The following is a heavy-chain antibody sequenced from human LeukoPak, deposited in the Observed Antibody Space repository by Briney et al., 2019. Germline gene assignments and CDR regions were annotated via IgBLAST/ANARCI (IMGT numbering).Heavy chain of an antibody. CDR3: ARDLRDYCSSTSCYAGFFDY. Sequence: GGSLRLSCAASGFTFSSYSMNWVRQAPGKGLEWVSYISSSSSSIYYADSVKGRFTISRDNAKNSLYLQMNSLRAEDTAVYYCARDLRDYCSSTSCYAGFFDYWGQGTLVTVSS. CDR1: GFTFSSYS. CDR2: ISSSSSSI. J-gene: IGHJ4*02. D-gene: IGHD2-2*01. V-gene: IGHV3-48*01.